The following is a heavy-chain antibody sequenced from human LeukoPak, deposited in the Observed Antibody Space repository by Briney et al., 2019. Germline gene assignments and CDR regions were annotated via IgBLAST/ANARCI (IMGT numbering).Heavy chain of an antibody. CDR1: GDSIHSVYYF. CDR2: VYFDGDT. V-gene: IGHV4-39*01. Sequence: SETLSLTCTVSGDSIHSVYYFWGWIRQPPGKGLEWIGSVYFDGDTSYSPSLKSRVIISVDTSKNQFSLKLSSVTAADTAVYYCASGPRYCSGGRCYRFDCWGQGTLVTVSS. J-gene: IGHJ4*02. CDR3: ASGPRYCSGGRCYRFDC. D-gene: IGHD2-15*01.